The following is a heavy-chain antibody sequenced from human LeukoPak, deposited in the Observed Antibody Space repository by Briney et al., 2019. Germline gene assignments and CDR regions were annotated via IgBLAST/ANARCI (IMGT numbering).Heavy chain of an antibody. Sequence: GASVKVSCKASGYTFTGYYMHWVRQAPGQGLEWKGRINPNSGGTNYAQKFQGRVTMTRDTSISTAYMELSRLRSDDTAVYYCARFYYYYDSSGYAGFDYWGQGTLVTVSS. V-gene: IGHV1-2*06. CDR2: INPNSGGT. CDR1: GYTFTGYY. J-gene: IGHJ4*02. D-gene: IGHD3-22*01. CDR3: ARFYYYYDSSGYAGFDY.